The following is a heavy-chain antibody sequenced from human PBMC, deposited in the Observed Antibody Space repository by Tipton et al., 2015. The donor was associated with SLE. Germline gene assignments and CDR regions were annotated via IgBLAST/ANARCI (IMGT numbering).Heavy chain of an antibody. V-gene: IGHV1-69*06. CDR1: GGTFSSYA. J-gene: IGHJ3*02. D-gene: IGHD6-19*01. Sequence: QSGAEVKKPGSSVKVSCKASGGTFSSYAISWVRQAPGQGLEWMGGIIPIFGTANYAQKFQGRVTITADKSTSPAYMELSSLRSEDTAVYYCARVGAQWLVPAFDIWGQGTMVTVSS. CDR2: IIPIFGTA. CDR3: ARVGAQWLVPAFDI.